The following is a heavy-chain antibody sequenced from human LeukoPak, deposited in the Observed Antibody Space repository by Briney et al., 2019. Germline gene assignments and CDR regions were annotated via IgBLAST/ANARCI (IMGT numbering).Heavy chain of an antibody. CDR2: IGYNGNNQ. J-gene: IGHJ6*03. Sequence: GGSLRLSCVASGFTFNNYGMHWVRQAPVKGLEWVACIGYNGNNQYYADSVKGRFTISRDNSKNTLYLQMNSLKGDDTAVYYCAKDSAFYYIDVWGKGTTVTVSS. V-gene: IGHV3-30*02. CDR3: AKDSAFYYIDV. CDR1: GFTFNNYG. D-gene: IGHD3-10*01.